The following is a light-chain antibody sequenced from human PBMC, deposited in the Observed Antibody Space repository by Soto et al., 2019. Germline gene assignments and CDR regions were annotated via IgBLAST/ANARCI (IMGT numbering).Light chain of an antibody. CDR2: AAS. Sequence: AIRMTQSPSSFSASTGDRVTITCRASQGISSYLAWYQQKPGKAPKLLIYAASTLQNGVPSRFSGSGSGTDFTLTIRCLQSEDFATDYYQKYYSYQGTFGQGTKVEIK. J-gene: IGKJ1*01. V-gene: IGKV1-8*01. CDR3: QKYYSYQGT. CDR1: QGISSY.